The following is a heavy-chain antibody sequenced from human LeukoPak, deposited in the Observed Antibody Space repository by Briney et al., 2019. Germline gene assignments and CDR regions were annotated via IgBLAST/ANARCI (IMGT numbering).Heavy chain of an antibody. CDR3: ARDKSAYFDY. J-gene: IGHJ4*02. Sequence: SETLSLTCTVSGYSISSGYYWGWIRQPPGKGLEWIRSIYHSGSTYYNPSLKSRVTISVDTSKNQFSLKLSSVTAADTAVYYCARDKSAYFDYWGQGTLVTVSS. CDR1: GYSISSGYY. CDR2: IYHSGST. V-gene: IGHV4-38-2*02. D-gene: IGHD6-13*01.